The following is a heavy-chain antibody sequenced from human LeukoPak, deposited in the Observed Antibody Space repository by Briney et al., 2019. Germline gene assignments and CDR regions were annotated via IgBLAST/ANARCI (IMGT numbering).Heavy chain of an antibody. V-gene: IGHV3-21*01. J-gene: IGHJ4*02. CDR1: QFIFSDYT. CDR3: ARDGYGSGSYYLYPFDY. Sequence: PGGSLRLSCAASQFIFSDYTMNWVRQAPGKGLEWVSSISSSSSYIYYADSVKGRFTISRDNAKNSLYLQMNSLRAEDTAVYYCARDGYGSGSYYLYPFDYWGQGTLVTVSS. D-gene: IGHD3-10*01. CDR2: ISSSSSYI.